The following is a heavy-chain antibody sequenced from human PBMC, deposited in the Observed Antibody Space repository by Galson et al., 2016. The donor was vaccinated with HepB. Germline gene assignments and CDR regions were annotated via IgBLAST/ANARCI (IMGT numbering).Heavy chain of an antibody. V-gene: IGHV3-15*07. CDR1: GFTFNNAY. CDR3: TTEGNYYYDSSGELDY. D-gene: IGHD3-22*01. J-gene: IGHJ4*02. CDR2: IQSKTDGGTT. Sequence: SLRLSCAASGFTFNNAYMNWVRQAPGKGLEWVGRIQSKTDGGTTDYAAPAKGRFTISRDDSKNMLSLQMNSLKTEDTAVYYCTTEGNYYYDSSGELDYWGQGTLVTVSS.